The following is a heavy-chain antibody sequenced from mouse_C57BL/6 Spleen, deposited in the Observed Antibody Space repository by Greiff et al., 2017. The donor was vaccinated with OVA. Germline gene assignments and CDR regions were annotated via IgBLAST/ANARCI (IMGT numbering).Heavy chain of an antibody. CDR3: ARWGGFTTVYYFDY. Sequence: VQLQQSGPELVKPGASVKISCKASGYAFSSSWMNWVKQRPGKGLEWIGRIYPGDGDTNYNGKFKGKATLTADKSSSTAYMQLSSLTSEDSAVYVCARWGGFTTVYYFDYWGQGTTLTVSS. V-gene: IGHV1-82*01. CDR2: IYPGDGDT. D-gene: IGHD1-1*01. CDR1: GYAFSSSW. J-gene: IGHJ2*01.